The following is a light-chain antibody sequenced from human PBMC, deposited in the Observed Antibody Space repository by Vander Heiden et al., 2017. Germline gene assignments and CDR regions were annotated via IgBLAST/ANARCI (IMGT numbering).Light chain of an antibody. CDR1: TGAVTSDYY. Sequence: VVPQEPSLTVSPGGTVTPTCPSSTGAVTSDYYPYWVQQMAGQAPRILIFDTSNKNSGTPARFSGSLLGGKAALTLSGAQPDDEAEYYCLLADPGSRPVVFGGGTKLTVL. CDR3: LLADPGSRPVV. V-gene: IGLV7-46*01. CDR2: DTS. J-gene: IGLJ2*01.